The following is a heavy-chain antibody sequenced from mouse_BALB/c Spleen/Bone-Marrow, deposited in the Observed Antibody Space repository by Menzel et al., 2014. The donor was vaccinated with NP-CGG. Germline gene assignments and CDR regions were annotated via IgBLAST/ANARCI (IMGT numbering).Heavy chain of an antibody. CDR3: ARYGSILDY. V-gene: IGHV2-2*02. D-gene: IGHD1-1*01. Sequence: VMLVESGPGLVQPSQSLSITCTVSGFSLTSYGVHWVRQSPGRGLEWLGVIRGGGSTDYNAAFISRLSISKDNSKSXVFLKMNSLQANDTAIYYCARYGSILDYWGQGTTLTVSS. CDR2: IRGGGST. J-gene: IGHJ2*01. CDR1: GFSLTSYG.